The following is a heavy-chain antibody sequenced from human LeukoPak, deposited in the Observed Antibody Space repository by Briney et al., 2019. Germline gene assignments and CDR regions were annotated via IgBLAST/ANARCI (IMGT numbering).Heavy chain of an antibody. V-gene: IGHV1-69*13. CDR1: GGTFSSYA. Sequence: SVKVSCKASGGTFSSYAISWVRQAPGQGLEWMGGIIPIFGTANYAQKFQGRVTITANESTSTAYMELSSLRSEDTAVYYCARADGSRFGEFSYGMDVWGQGTTVTVSS. J-gene: IGHJ6*02. D-gene: IGHD3-10*01. CDR3: ARADGSRFGEFSYGMDV. CDR2: IIPIFGTA.